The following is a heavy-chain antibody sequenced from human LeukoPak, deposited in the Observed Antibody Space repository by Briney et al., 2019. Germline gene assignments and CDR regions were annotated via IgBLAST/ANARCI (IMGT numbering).Heavy chain of an antibody. CDR1: GYTFTSYG. J-gene: IGHJ3*02. CDR3: ARIRDGYNDAYDI. CDR2: ISAYNGST. Sequence: GASVKVSCKASGYTFTSYGISWVRQAPGQGLEWMGWISAYNGSTNYAQKFQGRVTMTRDTSTSTVYMELSGLRSEDTALYYCARIRDGYNDAYDIWGQGTMVTVSS. D-gene: IGHD5-24*01. V-gene: IGHV1-18*01.